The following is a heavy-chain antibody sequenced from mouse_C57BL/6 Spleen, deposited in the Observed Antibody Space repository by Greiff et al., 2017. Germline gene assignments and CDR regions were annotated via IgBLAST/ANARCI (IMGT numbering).Heavy chain of an antibody. D-gene: IGHD1-1*01. V-gene: IGHV5-4*01. CDR3: ARDYYGSFYYFDY. CDR2: ISDGGSYT. CDR1: GFTFSSYA. Sequence: EVQLVESGGGLVKPGGSLKLSCAASGFTFSSYAMSWVRQTPEKRLEWVATISDGGSYTYYPDNVKGRFTISRDNAKNNLYLQMSHLKSEDTAMYDCARDYYGSFYYFDYWGQGTTLTVSS. J-gene: IGHJ2*01.